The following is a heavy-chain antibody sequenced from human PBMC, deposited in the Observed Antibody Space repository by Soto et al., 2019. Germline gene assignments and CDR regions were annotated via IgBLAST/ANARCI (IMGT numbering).Heavy chain of an antibody. V-gene: IGHV1-18*04. D-gene: IGHD6-13*01. CDR1: GYTFTSYG. Sequence: ASVKVSCKASGYTFTSYGIGWVRQAPGQGLEWMGWISAYNGNTNYAQKLQGRVTMTTDTSTSTAYMELRSLRSDDTAVYYCARDGQQLVADYFDYWGQGTLVTVSS. J-gene: IGHJ4*02. CDR2: ISAYNGNT. CDR3: ARDGQQLVADYFDY.